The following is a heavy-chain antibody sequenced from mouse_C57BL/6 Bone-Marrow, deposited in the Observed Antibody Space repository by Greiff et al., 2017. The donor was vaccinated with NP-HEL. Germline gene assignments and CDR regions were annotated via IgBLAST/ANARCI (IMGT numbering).Heavy chain of an antibody. J-gene: IGHJ4*01. Sequence: EVKVEESGPSLVRPSQTLSLTCTVTGFSINSDCYWIWIRQFPGNKLEYIGYTFYSGITYYNPSLESRTYITRDTSKNQFSLKLSSVTTEDTATYYCARSSGYPYYYAMDYWGQGTSVTVSS. V-gene: IGHV3-3*01. D-gene: IGHD3-2*02. CDR3: ARSSGYPYYYAMDY. CDR1: GFSINSDCY. CDR2: TFYSGIT.